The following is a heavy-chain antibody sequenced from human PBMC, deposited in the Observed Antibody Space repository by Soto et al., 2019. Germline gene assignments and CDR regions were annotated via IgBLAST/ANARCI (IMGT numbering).Heavy chain of an antibody. CDR2: IYYSGST. CDR1: GGSISSYY. V-gene: IGHV4-59*01. D-gene: IGHD5-12*01. J-gene: IGHJ4*02. Sequence: TVSGGSISSYYWSWIRQPPGKGLEWIGYIYYSGSTNYNPSLESRVTISVDTSKNQFSLKLSSVTAADTAVYYCARDEYGGYDYFDYWGQGTLVTVSS. CDR3: ARDEYGGYDYFDY.